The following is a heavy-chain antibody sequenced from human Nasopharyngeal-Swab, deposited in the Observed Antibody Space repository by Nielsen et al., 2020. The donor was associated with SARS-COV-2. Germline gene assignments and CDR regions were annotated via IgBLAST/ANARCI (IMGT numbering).Heavy chain of an antibody. Sequence: WIRQPPGKGLEWVPVIYSGGSTYYADSVKGRFTISRHNSKNTLYLQMNRLRAEDTAVYYCAKELGRGYSGYDNYYGMDVWGQGTTVTVSS. CDR3: AKELGRGYSGYDNYYGMDV. V-gene: IGHV3-53*04. J-gene: IGHJ6*02. D-gene: IGHD5-12*01. CDR2: IYSGGST.